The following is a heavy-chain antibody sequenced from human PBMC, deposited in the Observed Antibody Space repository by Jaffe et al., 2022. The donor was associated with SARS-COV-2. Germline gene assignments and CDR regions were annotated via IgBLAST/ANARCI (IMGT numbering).Heavy chain of an antibody. CDR1: GFSFTYYA. J-gene: IGHJ5*01. D-gene: IGHD6-19*01. Sequence: EVQLLESGGGLVQPGGSLRLSCAASGFSFTYYAMSWVRQAPGKGLEWVSVVTGGGGGTYYADSVKGRFTSSRDDSNNMLYLQMNSLRVEDTAIYYCAKGENGWYGTFDSWGQGTRVTVSS. V-gene: IGHV3-23*01. CDR2: VTGGGGGT. CDR3: AKGENGWYGTFDS.